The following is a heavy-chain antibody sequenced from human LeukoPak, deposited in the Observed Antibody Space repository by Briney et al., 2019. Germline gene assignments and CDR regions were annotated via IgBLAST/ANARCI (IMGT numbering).Heavy chain of an antibody. Sequence: SETLSLTCTVSGGSVTYTNYYWGWIRQPPGKGLEWIGSIYYSGSTYYNPSLKSRVTISVDTSKNQFSLKLSSVTAADTAVYYCARERDRARPRSWGQGTLVTVSS. J-gene: IGHJ5*02. CDR3: ARERDRARPRS. CDR2: IYYSGST. D-gene: IGHD6-6*01. V-gene: IGHV4-39*02. CDR1: GGSVTYTNYY.